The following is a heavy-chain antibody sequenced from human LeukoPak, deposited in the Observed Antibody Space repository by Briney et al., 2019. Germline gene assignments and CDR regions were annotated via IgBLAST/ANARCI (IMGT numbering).Heavy chain of an antibody. CDR1: GFTFSSYS. CDR3: ARGSPRRGVVVPAAIRWFDP. V-gene: IGHV3-21*01. CDR2: ISSSSYI. Sequence: GGSLRLSCAASGFTFSSYSMNWVRQAPGKGLEWVSSISSSSYIYYADSVKGRFTISRDNAKNSLYLQMNSLRAEDTAVYYCARGSPRRGVVVPAAIRWFDPWGQGTLVTVSS. D-gene: IGHD2-2*01. J-gene: IGHJ5*02.